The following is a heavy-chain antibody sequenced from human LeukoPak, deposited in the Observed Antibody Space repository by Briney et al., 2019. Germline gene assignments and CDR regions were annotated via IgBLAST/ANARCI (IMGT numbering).Heavy chain of an antibody. Sequence: PGGSLRLSCAASGFTFSSYAMSWFRQAPGKGLEWVGFIRSKAYGGTTEYAASVKGRFTISRDDSKSIAYLQMNSLKTEDTAVYYCTRESGGGYWGQGTLVTVSS. CDR1: GFTFSSYA. CDR3: TRESGGGY. V-gene: IGHV3-49*03. D-gene: IGHD3-16*01. J-gene: IGHJ4*02. CDR2: IRSKAYGGTT.